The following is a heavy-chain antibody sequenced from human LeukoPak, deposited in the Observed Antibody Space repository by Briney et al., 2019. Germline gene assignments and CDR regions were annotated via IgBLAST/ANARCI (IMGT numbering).Heavy chain of an antibody. D-gene: IGHD6-13*01. Sequence: GGSLRLSCAASGFTFSSYWMSWVRQAPGKGLEWVGFTKNKTNRGTTEYAASVKGRSTISRDDSNSIAYLQMNSLKTEDTAVYYYTRDLRQQQLAEMNWFDPWGQGTLVTVSS. J-gene: IGHJ5*02. CDR1: GFTFSSYW. CDR3: TRDLRQQQLAEMNWFDP. V-gene: IGHV3-49*04. CDR2: TKNKTNRGTT.